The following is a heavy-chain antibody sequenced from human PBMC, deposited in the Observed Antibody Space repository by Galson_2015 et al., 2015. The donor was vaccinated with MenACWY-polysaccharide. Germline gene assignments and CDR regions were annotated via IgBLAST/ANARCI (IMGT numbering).Heavy chain of an antibody. V-gene: IGHV3-23*01. D-gene: IGHD3-16*01. J-gene: IGHJ5*02. CDR3: ARGSLVSS. CDR2: ISGGGDST. CDR1: GFTFSNYA. Sequence: SLRLSCAASGFTFSNYAMNWVRQAPGKGLEWVSGISGGGDSTKFADSVKGRFTLFRHNSKNMLYLQVKNLRAEDTAVYYCARGSLVSSWGQGTLVTVSS.